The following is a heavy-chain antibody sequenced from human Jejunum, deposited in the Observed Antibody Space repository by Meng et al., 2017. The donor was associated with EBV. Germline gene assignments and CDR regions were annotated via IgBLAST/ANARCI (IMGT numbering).Heavy chain of an antibody. CDR1: GYTFTGYF. Sequence: QGQLGQSGAEVKQPGASVGVSCKASGYTFTGYFIHWVRQAPGQGLEWMGRINPNSGGTSYTQKFQGRVTMTRDTSITTAYMELSRLGSDDTAVYYCARDYSDSSRQGYWGQGTLVTVSS. CDR3: ARDYSDSSRQGY. V-gene: IGHV1-2*06. CDR2: INPNSGGT. D-gene: IGHD3-22*01. J-gene: IGHJ4*02.